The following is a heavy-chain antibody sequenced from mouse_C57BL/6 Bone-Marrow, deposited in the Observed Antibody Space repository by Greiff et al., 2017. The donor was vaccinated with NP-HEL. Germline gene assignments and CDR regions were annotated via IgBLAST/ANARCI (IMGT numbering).Heavy chain of an antibody. D-gene: IGHD2-1*01. Sequence: EVKLVESGGGLVQPGGSLKLSCAASGFTFSDYYMYWVRQTPEKRLAWVAYISNGGGSTYYPDTVKGRFTISRDNAKNTLYLQMSRLKSEDTAMYYCATQVGSTMVRFDYWGQGTTLTVSS. CDR2: ISNGGGST. CDR3: ATQVGSTMVRFDY. J-gene: IGHJ2*01. V-gene: IGHV5-12*01. CDR1: GFTFSDYY.